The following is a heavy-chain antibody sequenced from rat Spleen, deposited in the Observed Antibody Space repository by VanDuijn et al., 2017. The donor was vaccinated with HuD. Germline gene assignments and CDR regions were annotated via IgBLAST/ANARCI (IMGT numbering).Heavy chain of an antibody. V-gene: IGHV5-46*01. CDR3: ARRRRAYYFDY. D-gene: IGHD1-11*01. J-gene: IGHJ2*01. CDR1: GFSFSAFP. CDR2: IRPSGADT. Sequence: EVQLVESGGGLVQPGRSMKLSCAASGFSFSAFPMAWVRQAPTKGLEWVATIRPSGADTYYRDSVKGRFAISRDNAKSTLYLQMDSLRSEDTATYYCARRRRAYYFDYWGQGVMVTVSS.